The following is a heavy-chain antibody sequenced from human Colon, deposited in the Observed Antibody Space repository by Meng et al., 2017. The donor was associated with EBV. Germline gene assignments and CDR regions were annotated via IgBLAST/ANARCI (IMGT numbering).Heavy chain of an antibody. CDR2: IHHSGST. CDR1: GGSFSGNF. V-gene: IGHV4-34*02. Sequence: QVHLPQWGAGLLKPSETLSLTCAVFGGSFSGNFWTWIRQSPGEGLEWIGEIHHSGSTKYNPSLKNRVSISLDTSKKQFSLQLTSVTAADTAVYFCARDPAQEDFDTSGYMYDSWGPGTLVTVSS. J-gene: IGHJ5*01. CDR3: ARDPAQEDFDTSGYMYDS. D-gene: IGHD3-22*01.